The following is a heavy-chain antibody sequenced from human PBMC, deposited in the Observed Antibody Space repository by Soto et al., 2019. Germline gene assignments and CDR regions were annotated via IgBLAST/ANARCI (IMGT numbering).Heavy chain of an antibody. Sequence: EVQLVESGGGLVQPGESLRLSCVASGFTFSTDSMNWVRQAPGKGLEWVAHISTSGATRYYADSVKGRFTISRDNAKTSLYLQMDSLRNEDTAVYYCARFFGSGFDYWGQGTLVTVSS. V-gene: IGHV3-48*02. CDR3: ARFFGSGFDY. J-gene: IGHJ4*02. CDR2: ISTSGATR. D-gene: IGHD6-19*01. CDR1: GFTFSTDS.